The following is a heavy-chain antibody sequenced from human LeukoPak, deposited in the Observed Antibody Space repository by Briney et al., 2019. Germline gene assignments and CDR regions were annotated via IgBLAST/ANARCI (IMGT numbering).Heavy chain of an antibody. CDR1: GYTFTSYA. CDR2: INAGNGNT. Sequence: ASVKVSCKASGYTFTSYAMHWVRQAPGQRLEWMGWINAGNGNTKYSQKFQGRVTITRDTSASTAYMELSSLRSEDTAVYYCAREGYCSSTSCYYSDYWGQGTLVTVSS. CDR3: AREGYCSSTSCYYSDY. V-gene: IGHV1-3*01. J-gene: IGHJ4*02. D-gene: IGHD2-2*01.